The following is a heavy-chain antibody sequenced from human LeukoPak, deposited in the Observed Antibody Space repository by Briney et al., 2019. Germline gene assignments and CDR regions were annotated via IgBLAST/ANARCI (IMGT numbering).Heavy chain of an antibody. CDR1: GYTFTSYG. V-gene: IGHV1-18*01. CDR2: ISAYNGNT. Sequence: ASVKVSCKAPGYTFTSYGISWVRQAPGQGLEWMGWISAYNGNTNYAQKLQGRVTMTTDTSTSTAYMELRSLRSDDTAVYYCTAMAMGYYYYGMDVWGQGTTVTVSS. CDR3: TAMAMGYYYYGMDV. D-gene: IGHD5-18*01. J-gene: IGHJ6*02.